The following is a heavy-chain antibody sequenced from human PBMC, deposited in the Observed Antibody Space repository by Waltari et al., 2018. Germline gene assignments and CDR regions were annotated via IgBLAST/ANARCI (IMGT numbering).Heavy chain of an antibody. V-gene: IGHV4-34*01. J-gene: IGHJ3*02. CDR3: ARGGDCGGDCYFGGAFDI. CDR2: INHSGST. Sequence: QVQLQQWGAGLLTPSETLSPTCAVYGGSFRGYYWSWIRQPPGKGLEWIGEINHSGSTNYNPSLKSRVTISVDTSKNQFSLKLSSVTAADTAVYYCARGGDCGGDCYFGGAFDIWGQGTMVTVSS. CDR1: GGSFRGYY. D-gene: IGHD2-21*01.